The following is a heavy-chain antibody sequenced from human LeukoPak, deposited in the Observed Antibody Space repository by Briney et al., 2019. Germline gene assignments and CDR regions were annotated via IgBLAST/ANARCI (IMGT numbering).Heavy chain of an antibody. Sequence: GGSLRLSCAASGFTFSSYSMNWVRQAPGKGLEWVSYISSSSSTIYYADSVKGRFTISRDNAKNSLYLQMNSLRAEDTAVYYCARVNEYGDPASPYYYYYGMDVWGQGTTVTVSS. V-gene: IGHV3-48*01. CDR2: ISSSSSTI. J-gene: IGHJ6*02. CDR3: ARVNEYGDPASPYYYYYGMDV. CDR1: GFTFSSYS. D-gene: IGHD4-17*01.